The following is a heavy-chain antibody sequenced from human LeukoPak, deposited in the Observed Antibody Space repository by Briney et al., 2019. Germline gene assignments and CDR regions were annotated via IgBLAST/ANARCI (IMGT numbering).Heavy chain of an antibody. V-gene: IGHV4-59*11. Sequence: SETLSLTCTVSGGTSTSHYWHWIRQPPGKGLEWVGYIYYSGSTSYNPSLKRRATIIIGMSKTQVSLELSAVTAADTAVYYCARAGEQWEAQVAAFEIWGQGTVVTVSA. J-gene: IGHJ3*02. D-gene: IGHD1-26*01. CDR3: ARAGEQWEAQVAAFEI. CDR2: IYYSGST. CDR1: GGTSTSHY.